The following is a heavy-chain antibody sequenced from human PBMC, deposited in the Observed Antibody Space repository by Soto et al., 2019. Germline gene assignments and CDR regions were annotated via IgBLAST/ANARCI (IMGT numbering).Heavy chain of an antibody. CDR2: IIPIFGTA. Sequence: VSCKASGGTFSSYAISWVRQAPGQGLEWMGGIIPIFGTANYAQKFQGRVTITADESTSTAYMELSSLRSEDTAVYYCARVRGITQYYYYGMDVWGQGTTVTVSS. D-gene: IGHD6-13*01. CDR3: ARVRGITQYYYYGMDV. J-gene: IGHJ6*02. CDR1: GGTFSSYA. V-gene: IGHV1-69*01.